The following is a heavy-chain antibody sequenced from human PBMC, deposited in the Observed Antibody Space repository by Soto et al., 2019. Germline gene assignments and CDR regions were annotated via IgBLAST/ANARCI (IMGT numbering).Heavy chain of an antibody. CDR1: GYIFTSND. CDR2: IRVRNGDT. D-gene: IGHD3-10*01. CDR3: ARESRTWVDGVIGPGDY. Sequence: QVQFVQSGAEVKEPGDSVKVSCRASGYIFTSNDITWVRQAPGQGLEWMGWIRVRNGDTHYAPKFRGRVTVNRDTSKSTAYMELRSLRSDDTAVYYCARESRTWVDGVIGPGDYWGQGTLVTVSS. V-gene: IGHV1-18*01. J-gene: IGHJ4*02.